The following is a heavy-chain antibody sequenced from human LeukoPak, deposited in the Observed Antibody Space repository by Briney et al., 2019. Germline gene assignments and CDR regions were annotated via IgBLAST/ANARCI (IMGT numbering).Heavy chain of an antibody. Sequence: GASVKVSCKASGYTFTSYDINWVRQATGQGLEWMGWMNPNSGNTGYAQKFQGRVTITRNTSISTAYMELSSLRSEDTAVYYCARNWPDVFYYDSSHYVFDIWGQGTMVTVSS. CDR3: ARNWPDVFYYDSSHYVFDI. J-gene: IGHJ3*02. V-gene: IGHV1-8*03. D-gene: IGHD3-22*01. CDR2: MNPNSGNT. CDR1: GYTFTSYD.